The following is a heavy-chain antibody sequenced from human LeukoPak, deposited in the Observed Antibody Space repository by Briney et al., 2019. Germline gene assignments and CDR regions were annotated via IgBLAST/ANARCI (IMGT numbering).Heavy chain of an antibody. Sequence: PGGSLRLSCAASGFTFSSYAMSWVRQAPGKGLEWVSAISGSGGSTYYADSVKGRFTISRDNSKNTLYLQMNSLEAEDTAVYYCAKDPLISFYGALGIDYWGQGTLVTVSS. J-gene: IGHJ4*02. CDR3: AKDPLISFYGALGIDY. D-gene: IGHD4-17*01. V-gene: IGHV3-23*01. CDR2: ISGSGGST. CDR1: GFTFSSYA.